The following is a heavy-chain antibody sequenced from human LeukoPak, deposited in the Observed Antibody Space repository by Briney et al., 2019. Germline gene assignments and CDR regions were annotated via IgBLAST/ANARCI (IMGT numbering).Heavy chain of an antibody. Sequence: ASVKVSCTASGYTFTHYYMHWLRQAPGQGLEWMGRINPYSGGTNYAQKFQGRVTMTTDTSISTAYMELSRLKSDDTAVYYCARDYSSGWYVYWGQGTLVTVSS. CDR3: ARDYSSGWYVY. J-gene: IGHJ4*02. CDR1: GYTFTHYY. D-gene: IGHD6-19*01. CDR2: INPYSGGT. V-gene: IGHV1-2*06.